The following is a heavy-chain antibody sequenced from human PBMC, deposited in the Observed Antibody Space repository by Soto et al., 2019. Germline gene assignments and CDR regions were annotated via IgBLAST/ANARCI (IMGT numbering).Heavy chain of an antibody. Sequence: PSETLSLTCTVSGGSISSGGYYWSWIRQHPGKGLEWIGYIYYSGSTYYNPSLKSRVTISVDTSKNQFSLKLSSVTAADTAVYYCATARTFDFWSGYDSPIGMDVWGQGTTVTV. CDR3: ATARTFDFWSGYDSPIGMDV. V-gene: IGHV4-31*03. CDR1: GGSISSGGYY. J-gene: IGHJ6*02. D-gene: IGHD3-3*01. CDR2: IYYSGST.